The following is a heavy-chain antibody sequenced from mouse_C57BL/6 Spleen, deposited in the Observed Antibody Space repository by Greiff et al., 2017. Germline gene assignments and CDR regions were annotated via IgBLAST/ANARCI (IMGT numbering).Heavy chain of an antibody. V-gene: IGHV5-17*01. D-gene: IGHD4-1*01. CDR3: ARQLTGTSSGAMDY. J-gene: IGHJ4*01. Sequence: EVHLVESGGGLVKPGGSLKLSCAASGFTFSDYGMHWVRQAPEKGLEWVAYISSGSSTIYYADTVKGRFTISRDNAKNTLFLQMTSLRSEDTAMYYCARQLTGTSSGAMDYWGQGTSVTVSS. CDR2: ISSGSSTI. CDR1: GFTFSDYG.